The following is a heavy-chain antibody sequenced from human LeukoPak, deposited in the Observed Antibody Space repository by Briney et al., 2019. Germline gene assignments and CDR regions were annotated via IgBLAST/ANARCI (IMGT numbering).Heavy chain of an antibody. CDR3: ARDRVPLRRSYYYYYYMDV. CDR2: ISYDGSNK. J-gene: IGHJ6*03. Sequence: GRSLRLSCAASGFTFSSYAMHWVRQAPGKGLEWVAVISYDGSNKYYADSVKGRFTISRDNSKNTLYLQMNSLRAEDTAVYYCARDRVPLRRSYYYYYYMDVWGKGTTVTVSS. D-gene: IGHD4-17*01. V-gene: IGHV3-30-3*01. CDR1: GFTFSSYA.